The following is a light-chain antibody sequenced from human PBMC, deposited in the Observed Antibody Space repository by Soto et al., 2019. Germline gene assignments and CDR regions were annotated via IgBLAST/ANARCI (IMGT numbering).Light chain of an antibody. J-gene: IGKJ5*01. CDR1: QSISSW. V-gene: IGKV1-5*03. CDR3: QQYNNWPIT. Sequence: DIHMTHSPSTLSASVGDRVAFTCRASQSISSWLAWYQQKPGKAPKLLIYKASTLESGVPARFSGGGSGTEFTLTISSLQSEDFAVYYCQQYNNWPITFGQGTRLEIK. CDR2: KAS.